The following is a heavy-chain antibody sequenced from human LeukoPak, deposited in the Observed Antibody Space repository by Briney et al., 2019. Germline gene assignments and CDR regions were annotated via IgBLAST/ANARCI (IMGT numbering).Heavy chain of an antibody. Sequence: SETLSLTCAVYGGSFSGYYWSWIRQPPGKRLEWVGEINHSGSTNYNPSLKSRVTISVDTSKNQFSLKLSSVTAEDTAVYYCARGQIRTARLDYWGQGTLVTVSS. CDR3: ARGQIRTARLDY. D-gene: IGHD5-18*01. CDR1: GGSFSGYY. CDR2: INHSGST. V-gene: IGHV4-34*01. J-gene: IGHJ4*02.